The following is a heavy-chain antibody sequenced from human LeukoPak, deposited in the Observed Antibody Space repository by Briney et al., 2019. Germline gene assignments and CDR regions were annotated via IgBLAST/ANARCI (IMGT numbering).Heavy chain of an antibody. V-gene: IGHV1-69*13. CDR3: ARDGPWGSYLALDY. J-gene: IGHJ4*02. CDR2: IIPIFGTA. Sequence: SVKVSCKASGGTFSSYAISWVRQAPGQGLEWMGGIIPIFGTANYAQKFQGRVMITADESTSTAYMELISLRSEDTAVYYCARDGPWGSYLALDYWGQGTLVTVSS. CDR1: GGTFSSYA. D-gene: IGHD1-26*01.